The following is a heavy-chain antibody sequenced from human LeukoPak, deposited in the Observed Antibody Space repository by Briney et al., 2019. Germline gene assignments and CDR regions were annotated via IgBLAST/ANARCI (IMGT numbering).Heavy chain of an antibody. J-gene: IGHJ4*02. CDR1: GYTFTGYY. CDR3: ARDLSSIINIVVVPAVIDY. V-gene: IGHV1-2*02. CDR2: INPNSGGT. Sequence: ASVKVSCKASGYTFTGYYMHWVRQAPGQGLEWMGWINPNSGGTNYAQKFQGRVTMTRDTSISTAYMELSRLRSDDTAVYYCARDLSSIINIVVVPAVIDYWGQGTLVTVSS. D-gene: IGHD2-2*01.